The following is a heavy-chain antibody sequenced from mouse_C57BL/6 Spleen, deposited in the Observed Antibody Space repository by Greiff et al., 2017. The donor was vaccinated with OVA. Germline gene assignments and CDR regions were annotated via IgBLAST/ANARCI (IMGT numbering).Heavy chain of an antibody. CDR2: ISDGGSYT. CDR1: GFTFSSYA. J-gene: IGHJ4*01. D-gene: IGHD3-2*02. Sequence: EVKLVESGGGLVKPGGSLKLSCAASGFTFSSYAMSWVRQTPEKRLEWVATISDGGSYTYYPDNVKGRFTISRDDAKNNLYLQMSHLKSEDTAMYYCARDGSSGYDAMDYWGQGTSVTVSS. V-gene: IGHV5-4*01. CDR3: ARDGSSGYDAMDY.